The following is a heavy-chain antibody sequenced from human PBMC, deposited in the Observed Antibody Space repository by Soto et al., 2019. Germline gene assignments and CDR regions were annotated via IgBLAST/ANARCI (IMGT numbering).Heavy chain of an antibody. D-gene: IGHD3-22*01. CDR3: STRAYDTNGYYRFDP. CDR2: INHSGRV. J-gene: IGHJ5*01. V-gene: IGHV4-34*01. Sequence: PSETLSLTCAVCGGSFSGHSWTWIRQSPGTGLEWIGDINHSGRVNYSPSLKSRVTISLDTSKNQFSLTLSAVTAADTAMYYCSTRAYDTNGYYRFDPWGQGTLVTVSS. CDR1: GGSFSGHS.